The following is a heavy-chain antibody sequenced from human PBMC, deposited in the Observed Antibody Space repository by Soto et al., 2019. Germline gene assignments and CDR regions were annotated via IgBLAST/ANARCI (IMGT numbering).Heavy chain of an antibody. V-gene: IGHV4-31*03. CDR1: GGSISSGGYY. Sequence: QVQLQESGPGLVKPSQTLSLTCTVSGGSISSGGYYWSWIRQHPGKGLEWIGYIYYSGSTYYNPSLERRVTISVDTSKNQFSLKLSSVTAADTAVYYCARDPGLLFGAAAGFDYWGQGTLVTVSS. J-gene: IGHJ4*02. D-gene: IGHD6-13*01. CDR2: IYYSGST. CDR3: ARDPGLLFGAAAGFDY.